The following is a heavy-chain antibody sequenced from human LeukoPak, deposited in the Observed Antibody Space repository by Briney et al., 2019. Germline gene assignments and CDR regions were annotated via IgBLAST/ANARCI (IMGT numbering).Heavy chain of an antibody. D-gene: IGHD1-14*01. CDR3: ASRHLNLDP. CDR2: ISTSGTTI. Sequence: GGSLSLSCAASGFTFSDYYMSWMRQAPGKGLEWVSYISTSGTTIYYADSVKGRFTISRDNAKNSLYLQMNSLRAEDTAVYSCASRHLNLDPWGQGTLVTVSS. V-gene: IGHV3-11*01. J-gene: IGHJ5*02. CDR1: GFTFSDYY.